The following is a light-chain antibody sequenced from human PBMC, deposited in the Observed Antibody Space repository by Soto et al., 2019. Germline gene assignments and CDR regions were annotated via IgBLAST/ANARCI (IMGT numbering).Light chain of an antibody. V-gene: IGKV1-5*01. J-gene: IGKJ1*01. CDR3: LQYERYSWA. Sequence: DIQMTQSPSVLSASVGDRVTINCRASRSISDWLAWYQQKPGKAPKLLIFDASSLHSGVPSRFSGSGSGTEFTLTISSLQPDDFATYDCLQYERYSWACGQGTKLEI. CDR2: DAS. CDR1: RSISDW.